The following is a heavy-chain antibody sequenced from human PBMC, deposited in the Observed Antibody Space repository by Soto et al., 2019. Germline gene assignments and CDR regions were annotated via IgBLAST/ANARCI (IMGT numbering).Heavy chain of an antibody. CDR3: AKTRLYDNNDYHRDGFDV. Sequence: EVKLLESGGGLVQPGGSVRLSCAASGFPFWTYSMSLVRQAPRKGLEWVSGTSGSGTATYYTDSVKGRFTVSRDNSKDTLFLQMNTLRVEDTAVYYCAKTRLYDNNDYHRDGFDVWGPGTVVTVSS. CDR2: TSGSGTAT. D-gene: IGHD3-22*01. CDR1: GFPFWTYS. V-gene: IGHV3-23*01. J-gene: IGHJ3*01.